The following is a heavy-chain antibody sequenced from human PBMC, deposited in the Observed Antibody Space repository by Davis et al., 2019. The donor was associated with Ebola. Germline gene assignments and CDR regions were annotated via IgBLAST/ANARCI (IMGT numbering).Heavy chain of an antibody. V-gene: IGHV4-34*01. CDR2: INHSGST. CDR1: GGSFSGYY. D-gene: IGHD3-16*01. J-gene: IGHJ5*02. Sequence: SETLSLTCAVYGGSFSGYYWSWIRQPPGKGLEWIGEINHSGSTYYNPSLKSRVTISVDTSKNQFSLKLSSVTAADTAVYYCARHTSRFDPWGQGTLVTVSS. CDR3: ARHTSRFDP.